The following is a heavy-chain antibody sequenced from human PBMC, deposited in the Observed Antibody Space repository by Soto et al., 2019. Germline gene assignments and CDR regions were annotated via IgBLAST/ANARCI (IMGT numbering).Heavy chain of an antibody. CDR2: IYYSGST. Sequence: SETLSLTCTVSGGSISSGGYYWSWIRQHPGKGLEWIGYIYYSGSTYYNPSLKSRVTISVDTSKNQFSLKLSSVTAADTAVYYCARVLRDSSGYYYVSDYWGQGTLVTFS. V-gene: IGHV4-31*03. D-gene: IGHD3-22*01. J-gene: IGHJ4*02. CDR3: ARVLRDSSGYYYVSDY. CDR1: GGSISSGGYY.